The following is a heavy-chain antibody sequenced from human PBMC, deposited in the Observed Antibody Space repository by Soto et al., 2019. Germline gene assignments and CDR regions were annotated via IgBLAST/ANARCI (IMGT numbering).Heavy chain of an antibody. CDR3: ARGKAVGGHGDYDY. J-gene: IGHJ4*02. Sequence: EVQLVESGGGLVQPGGSLRLSCAASGFTISSYWMHWVRQAPGKGLVWVSRIKSDESSTNYADSVKGRFTISRDNAKNTLYLQMHSLRAEDAAVYYCARGKAVGGHGDYDYWGQGTLVTVSS. CDR1: GFTISSYW. V-gene: IGHV3-74*01. CDR2: IKSDESST. D-gene: IGHD4-17*01.